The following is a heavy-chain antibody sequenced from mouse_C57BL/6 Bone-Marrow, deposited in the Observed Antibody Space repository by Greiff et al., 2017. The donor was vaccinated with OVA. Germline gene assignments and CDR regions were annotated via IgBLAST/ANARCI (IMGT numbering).Heavy chain of an antibody. CDR1: GYTFTSYW. V-gene: IGHV1-72*01. CDR3: ARGIITTVVEDYFDY. J-gene: IGHJ2*01. CDR2: IDPNSGGT. D-gene: IGHD1-1*01. Sequence: QVQLKQPGAELVKPGASVKLSCKASGYTFTSYWMHWVKQRPGRGLEWIGRIDPNSGGTKYNEKFKSKATLTVDKPSSTAYMQLSSLTSEDSAVYYCARGIITTVVEDYFDYWGQGTTLTVSS.